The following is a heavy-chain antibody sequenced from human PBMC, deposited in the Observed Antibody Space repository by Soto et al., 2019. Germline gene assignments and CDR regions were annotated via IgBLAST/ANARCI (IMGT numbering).Heavy chain of an antibody. Sequence: QVQLVQSGAEVKKPGASVKVSCKASGYTFTSYYMHWVRQAPGQGLEWMGIINPSGGSTSYAQKFQGRVTMTSDTSTSTVYMERSSLRAEDTAVYYCARESVDIVATTRVSGGMDVWGQGTTVTVSS. J-gene: IGHJ6*02. V-gene: IGHV1-46*01. CDR3: ARESVDIVATTRVSGGMDV. D-gene: IGHD5-12*01. CDR2: INPSGGST. CDR1: GYTFTSYY.